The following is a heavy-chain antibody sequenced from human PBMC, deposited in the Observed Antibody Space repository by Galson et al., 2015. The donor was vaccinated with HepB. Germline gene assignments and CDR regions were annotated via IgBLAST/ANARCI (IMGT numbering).Heavy chain of an antibody. CDR2: IYHNGSP. D-gene: IGHD6-19*01. V-gene: IGHV4-4*02. CDR3: ASGEFWYSRGWNS. CDR1: GGSISSTDW. Sequence: SETLSLTCAVSGGSISSTDWWTWVRQSPGKGLEWIGEIYHNGSPNYNPSLKSRVNTSVDKSKNQFSLKVNFVTAADTAIYYCASGEFWYSRGWNSWGQGTLVTVSS. J-gene: IGHJ4*02.